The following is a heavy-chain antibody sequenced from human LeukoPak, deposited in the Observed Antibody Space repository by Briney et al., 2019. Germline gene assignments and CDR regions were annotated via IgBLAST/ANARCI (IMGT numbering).Heavy chain of an antibody. V-gene: IGHV1-3*01. J-gene: IGHJ4*02. Sequence: GASVKVSCKASGYTFTSYAMHWVRQAPGQRLEWMGWINAGNGNTKYSQKFQGRGTITRDTSASTAYMELSSLRSEDTAVYYCARGSRTAMVMVPHDYWGQGTLVTVSS. CDR1: GYTFTSYA. CDR2: INAGNGNT. D-gene: IGHD5-18*01. CDR3: ARGSRTAMVMVPHDY.